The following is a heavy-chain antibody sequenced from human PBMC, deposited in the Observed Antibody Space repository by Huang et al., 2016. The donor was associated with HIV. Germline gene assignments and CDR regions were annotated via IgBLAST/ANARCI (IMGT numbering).Heavy chain of an antibody. CDR1: GFTFSSYS. J-gene: IGHJ4*02. V-gene: IGHV3-48*01. CDR3: ARGYGPFDF. CDR2: ISSTGSAK. Sequence: EVHLVESGGGLVQPGGSLRLSCSASGFTFSSYSMNWFRQPPGKGLEWFSYISSTGSAKYYADSVKDRFTSARDNDNNSLYLQRNSLRAEDAGVYFCARGYGPFDFWGQGTLVTVSS. D-gene: IGHD5-18*01.